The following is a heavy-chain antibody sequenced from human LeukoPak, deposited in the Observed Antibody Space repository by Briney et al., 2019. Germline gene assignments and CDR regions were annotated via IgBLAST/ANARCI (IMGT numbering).Heavy chain of an antibody. Sequence: ASVKVSCKASGYTFTSYAMHWVRQAPGQRLEWMGWINAGNGNTKYSQKFQGRVTITRDTSASTAYMELSSLRSEDTAVYYCARSCSVGSCFNWFDPWGQGTLVTVSS. D-gene: IGHD2-15*01. V-gene: IGHV1-3*01. CDR1: GYTFTSYA. J-gene: IGHJ5*02. CDR2: INAGNGNT. CDR3: ARSCSVGSCFNWFDP.